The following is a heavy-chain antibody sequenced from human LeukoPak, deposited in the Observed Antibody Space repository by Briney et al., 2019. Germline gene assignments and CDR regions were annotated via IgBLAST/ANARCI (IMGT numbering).Heavy chain of an antibody. Sequence: GGSLRLSCAASGFTFSSYAMHWVRQAPGKGLEWVAVISYDGSNKYYADSVKGRFTISRDNSKNTLYLQMNSLRAEDTAVYYCAKLLGEATMDYWAQETLVTVSS. CDR3: AKLLGEATMDY. D-gene: IGHD1-26*01. CDR1: GFTFSSYA. V-gene: IGHV3-30-3*02. CDR2: ISYDGSNK. J-gene: IGHJ4*02.